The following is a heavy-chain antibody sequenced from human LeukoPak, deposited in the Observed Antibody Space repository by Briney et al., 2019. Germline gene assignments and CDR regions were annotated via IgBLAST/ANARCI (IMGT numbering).Heavy chain of an antibody. V-gene: IGHV3-21*01. CDR3: ARAYYDFWSGYPHYFDY. CDR1: GFTFSSYS. CDR2: ISSSSSYI. Sequence: PGGSLRLSCAASGFTFSSYSMNWVRQAPGKGLEWVSSISSSSSYIYYADSVKGRFTISRDNAKNSLYLQMNSLRAEDTAVYYCARAYYDFWSGYPHYFDYWGQGTLVTVSS. J-gene: IGHJ4*02. D-gene: IGHD3-3*01.